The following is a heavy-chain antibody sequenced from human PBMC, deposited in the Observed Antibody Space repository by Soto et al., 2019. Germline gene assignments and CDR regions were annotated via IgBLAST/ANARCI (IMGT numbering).Heavy chain of an antibody. V-gene: IGHV3-15*01. CDR1: GFNFSNAW. Sequence: QLVESGGGFVKPGMSLRLTCEASGFNFSNAWMTWVRQAPGKGLERVGLIRSQGDGGAADYAAPVRGRFTISRDDSQNLVFLHMNNMQPEAKAVYYCITAPLRWGQGTLVTVSS. J-gene: IGHJ4*02. CDR3: ITAPLR. CDR2: IRSQGDGGAA.